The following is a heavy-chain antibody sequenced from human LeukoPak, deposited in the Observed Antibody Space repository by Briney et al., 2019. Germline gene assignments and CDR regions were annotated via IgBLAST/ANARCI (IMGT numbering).Heavy chain of an antibody. V-gene: IGHV4-34*01. CDR2: IYNSGST. CDR3: VRAYDY. CDR1: GGSFSGSN. Sequence: SETLSLTCAVYGGSFSGSNWSWLRQPPGKGLEWIGEIYNSGSTIYNPSLKSRVTISVDTSKNQFSLNLISVTAADTAVYYCVRAYDYWGQGTLVTVSS. J-gene: IGHJ4*02.